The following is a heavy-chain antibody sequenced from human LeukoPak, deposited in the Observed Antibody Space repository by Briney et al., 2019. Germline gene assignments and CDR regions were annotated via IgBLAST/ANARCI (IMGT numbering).Heavy chain of an antibody. CDR3: STDPRLLIY. CDR2: ISGSGSDI. CDR1: GFGFSDSY. Sequence: GGSLRLSCVVSGFGFSDSYMTWIRQTPGKGLEWLAYISGSGSDIYYADSVKGRFTISRDNAKNSLYLQMNSLRPDDAALYYCSTDPRLLIYWGHGTLVTVSS. V-gene: IGHV3-11*01. D-gene: IGHD2-8*01. J-gene: IGHJ4*01.